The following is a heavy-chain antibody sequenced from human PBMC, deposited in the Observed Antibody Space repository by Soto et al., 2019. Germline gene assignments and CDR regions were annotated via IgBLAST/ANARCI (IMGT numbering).Heavy chain of an antibody. Sequence: PGGSLRLSCAASGFAFGINSMNWVRQAPGKGLEWVSSISRSSSHIYYADSVRGRFTISRDNAKNAMYLQMNGLRGEDTAVYYCARDRCSGGACYSFDYWGQGTLVTVSS. CDR2: ISRSSSHI. J-gene: IGHJ4*02. D-gene: IGHD2-15*01. CDR3: ARDRCSGGACYSFDY. V-gene: IGHV3-21*01. CDR1: GFAFGINS.